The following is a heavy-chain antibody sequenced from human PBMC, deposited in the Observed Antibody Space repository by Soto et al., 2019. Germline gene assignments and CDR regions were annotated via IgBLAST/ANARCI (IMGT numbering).Heavy chain of an antibody. CDR2: IVPMFGTA. Sequence: QVQLVQSGAEVKKPGSSVNVSCKTSGGTFGNTAVTWVRQAPGQGLEWMGGIVPMFGTANYAQKFQGRVTSTADESTNTAYMELGSRRSDDTAVYYCARDGDPGYTFWSGPLGGGRFDPWGQGTLVTVSS. CDR3: ARDGDPGYTFWSGPLGGGRFDP. V-gene: IGHV1-69*12. J-gene: IGHJ5*02. D-gene: IGHD3-3*01. CDR1: GGTFGNTA.